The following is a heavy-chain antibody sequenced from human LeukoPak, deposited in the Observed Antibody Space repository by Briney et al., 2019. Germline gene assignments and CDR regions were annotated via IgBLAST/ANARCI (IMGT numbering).Heavy chain of an antibody. V-gene: IGHV4-59*01. Sequence: PSETLSLACSVSDGSINSYYWNWIRRPPGKGLEWIGYIYYNGNTNYSPSLKSRVTMSVDTSKNLFSLKVSSVTAADTAVYYCARGRSNYCGMDVWGQGTTVTVSS. CDR1: DGSINSYY. CDR3: ARGRSNYCGMDV. CDR2: IYYNGNT. D-gene: IGHD1-26*01. J-gene: IGHJ6*02.